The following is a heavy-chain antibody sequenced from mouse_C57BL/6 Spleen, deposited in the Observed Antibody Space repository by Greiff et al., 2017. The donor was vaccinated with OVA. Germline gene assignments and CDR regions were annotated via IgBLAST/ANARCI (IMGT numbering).Heavy chain of an antibody. CDR3: TSRIIFSLDY. Sequence: VKLMESGAELVRPGASVTLSCKASGYTFTDYEMHWVKQTPVHGLEWIGAIDPETGGTAYNQKFKGKAILTADKSSSTAYMELRSLTSEDSAVYDCTSRIIFSLDYWGQGTTLTVSS. J-gene: IGHJ2*01. CDR2: IDPETGGT. V-gene: IGHV1-15*01. CDR1: GYTFTDYE.